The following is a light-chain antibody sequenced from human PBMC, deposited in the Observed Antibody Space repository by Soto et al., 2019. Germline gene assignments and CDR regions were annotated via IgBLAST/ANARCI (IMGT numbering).Light chain of an antibody. CDR1: QSVSSN. Sequence: EIVMTQSPANLSVSPGERATLSCRASQSVSSNLAWYQQKPGQGPRLLIYGPSTRATSIPARFSGSGSGTEFTLTINSLQSEDFAVYYCQQYNKWPPYTFGQGTKLEIK. CDR3: QQYNKWPPYT. CDR2: GPS. V-gene: IGKV3-15*01. J-gene: IGKJ2*01.